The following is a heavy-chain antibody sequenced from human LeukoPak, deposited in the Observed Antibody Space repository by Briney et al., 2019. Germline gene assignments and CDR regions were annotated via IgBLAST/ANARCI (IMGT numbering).Heavy chain of an antibody. CDR1: GGPIISYY. CDR3: ARLKFYDSTGYSPGYYMDV. CDR2: IYPTGNT. D-gene: IGHD3-22*01. Sequence: SETLSLTCSVSGGPIISYYWSWLRQPAGKGPEWIGHIYPTGNTDYNPSLKTRVTMSTDLSKKQFSLRLRSVTAADTAVYYCARLKFYDSTGYSPGYYMDVWGKGTAVTVSS. V-gene: IGHV4-4*07. J-gene: IGHJ6*03.